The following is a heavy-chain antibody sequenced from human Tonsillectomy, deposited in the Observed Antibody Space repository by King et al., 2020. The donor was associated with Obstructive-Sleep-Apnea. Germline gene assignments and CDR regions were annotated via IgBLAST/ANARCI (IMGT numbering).Heavy chain of an antibody. CDR1: GFMFDDYA. CDR3: AKDSSSSWYYFDY. Sequence: VQLVESGGVVVQPGGSLRLSCEASGFMFDDYAMHWFRQAPGKGLEWVSLINWDGGTTSYADSVKGRFTISRDNSKNSLYLHTNSLRVEDTALYYCAKDSSSSWYYFDYWGQGTLVTVSS. CDR2: INWDGGTT. D-gene: IGHD6-13*01. J-gene: IGHJ4*02. V-gene: IGHV3-43D*03.